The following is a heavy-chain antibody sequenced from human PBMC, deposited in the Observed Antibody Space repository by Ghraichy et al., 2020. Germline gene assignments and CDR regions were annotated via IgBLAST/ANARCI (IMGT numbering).Heavy chain of an antibody. J-gene: IGHJ4*02. D-gene: IGHD3-10*01. V-gene: IGHV4-39*01. CDR3: ARHLLEVGGLDY. Sequence: SETLSLTCTVSGGSISSSSYYWGWIRQPPGKGLEWIGSIYYSGSTYYNPSLKSRVTISVDTSKNQFSLKLSSVTAADTAVYYCARHLLEVGGLDYWGQGTLVTVSS. CDR2: IYYSGST. CDR1: GGSISSSSYY.